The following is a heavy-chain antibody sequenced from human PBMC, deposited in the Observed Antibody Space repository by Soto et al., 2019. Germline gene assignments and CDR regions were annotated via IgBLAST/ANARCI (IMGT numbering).Heavy chain of an antibody. CDR3: ARAAYYYDSSGYPVGFDP. CDR1: GGTFSSYA. Sequence: ASVKVSCKASGGTFSSYAISWVRQAPGQGLEWMGGIIPIFGTANYAQKFQGRVTITADESTSTTYMELSSLRSEDAAVYYCARAAYYYDSSGYPVGFDPWGQGTLVTVSS. D-gene: IGHD3-22*01. CDR2: IIPIFGTA. J-gene: IGHJ5*02. V-gene: IGHV1-69*13.